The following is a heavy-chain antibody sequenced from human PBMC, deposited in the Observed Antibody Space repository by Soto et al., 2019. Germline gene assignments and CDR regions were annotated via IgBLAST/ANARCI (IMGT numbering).Heavy chain of an antibody. Sequence: EEQLMESGGALVLPGESLRLSCAASGFTFTSYWMSWVRQAPGKGLEWVAIINQDGSEKNSVASVKGRFTISRDNAKTSVYLEMTSLRVEDTAVYYCARDQRGGSYGMDVWGQGTTVTVS. D-gene: IGHD3-10*01. CDR1: GFTFTSYW. CDR2: INQDGSEK. CDR3: ARDQRGGSYGMDV. V-gene: IGHV3-7*01. J-gene: IGHJ6*02.